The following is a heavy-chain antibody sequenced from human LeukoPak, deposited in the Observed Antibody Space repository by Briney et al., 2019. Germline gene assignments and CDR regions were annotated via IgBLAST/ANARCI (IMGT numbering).Heavy chain of an antibody. CDR3: ASYNYDFGFDP. Sequence: SETLSLTCIVSGGSISSGSYYWSWIRQPSGKGLEWIGRIYTSGSTNYNPSLKSRVTISVDTSKNQFSLKLSSVTAADTAVYYCASYNYDFGFDPWGQGTLVTVSS. CDR2: IYTSGST. V-gene: IGHV4-61*02. J-gene: IGHJ5*02. D-gene: IGHD3-3*01. CDR1: GGSISSGSYY.